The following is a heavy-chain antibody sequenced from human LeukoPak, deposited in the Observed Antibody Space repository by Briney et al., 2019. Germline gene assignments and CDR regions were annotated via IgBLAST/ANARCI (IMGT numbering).Heavy chain of an antibody. J-gene: IGHJ4*02. V-gene: IGHV4-39*01. D-gene: IGHD5-24*01. Sequence: PSETLSLTCTVSGGSISSSTYYWAWIRQPPGKGLEWIGSIYYSGSTYYNPSLKSRVAISVDTSKSQFSLRLNSVTAADTAVYYCARARTRDGYNLGFDYWGQGTLVTVSS. CDR1: GGSISSSTYY. CDR3: ARARTRDGYNLGFDY. CDR2: IYYSGST.